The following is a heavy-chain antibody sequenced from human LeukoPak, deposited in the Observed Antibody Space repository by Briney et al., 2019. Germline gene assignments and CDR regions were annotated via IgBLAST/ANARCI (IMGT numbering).Heavy chain of an antibody. J-gene: IGHJ3*02. CDR3: AVGVSDYYGSGSGLGGDVDAFDI. CDR1: GYTFTGYY. D-gene: IGHD3-10*01. Sequence: ASVKVSCKASGYTFTGYYMHWVRQAPGQGLEWMGWINPNSGGTNYAQKFQGRVTMTRDTSISTAYMELSRLRSDDTAVYYCAVGVSDYYGSGSGLGGDVDAFDIWGQGTMVTVSS. V-gene: IGHV1-2*02. CDR2: INPNSGGT.